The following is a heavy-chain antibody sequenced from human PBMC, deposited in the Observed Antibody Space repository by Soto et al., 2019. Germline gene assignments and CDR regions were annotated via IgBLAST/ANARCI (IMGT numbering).Heavy chain of an antibody. CDR2: IIPIFGTA. J-gene: IGHJ4*02. Sequence: QVQLVQSGAEVKKPGSSVKVSCKASVGTFSSYSINWVLQAPGQGLEWMGEIIPIFGTANYAQKFQGRVTITADESTSTAYMELSSLRSEDTDVYYCARDGGRHSGGIDYWGQGTLVTVSS. CDR1: VGTFSSYS. CDR3: ARDGGRHSGGIDY. V-gene: IGHV1-69*01. D-gene: IGHD1-26*01.